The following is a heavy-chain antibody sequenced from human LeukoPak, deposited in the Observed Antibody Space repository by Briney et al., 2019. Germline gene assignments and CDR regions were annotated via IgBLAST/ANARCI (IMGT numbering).Heavy chain of an antibody. CDR3: ATHRELTMIVVGVYAFDI. CDR1: GGTFSSYA. Sequence: SVKVSCKASGGTFSSYAISWVRQAPGQGLEWMGGIIPIFGTANYAQKFQGRVTITTDESTSTAYMELSSLRSEDTAVYYCATHRELTMIVVGVYAFDIWGQGTMVTVSS. D-gene: IGHD3-22*01. CDR2: IIPIFGTA. J-gene: IGHJ3*02. V-gene: IGHV1-69*05.